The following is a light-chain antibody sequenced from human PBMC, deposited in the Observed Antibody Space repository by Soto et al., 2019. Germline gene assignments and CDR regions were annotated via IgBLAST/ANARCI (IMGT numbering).Light chain of an antibody. CDR1: QDIRKY. J-gene: IGKJ3*01. Sequence: DIQMTQSPSSLSASVGDRVTITCRASQDIRKYLNWYQQKPGRAPKLLIYAASNLETGVPSRFSGSGYGTDFTFTISSLQPEDIATYYCQHYDNLPPFTFGPGTKVAIK. V-gene: IGKV1-33*01. CDR2: AAS. CDR3: QHYDNLPPFT.